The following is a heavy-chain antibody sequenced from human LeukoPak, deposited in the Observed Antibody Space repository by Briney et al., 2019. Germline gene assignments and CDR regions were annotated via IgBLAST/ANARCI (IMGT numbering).Heavy chain of an antibody. CDR1: GGSISRYY. D-gene: IGHD6-13*01. J-gene: IGHJ4*02. Sequence: SETLSLTCTVSGGSISRYYWSWIRQPPGKGLEWIGYIYYSGSTNYNPSLKSRVTISVDTSKNQFSLKLSSVTAADTAVYYCARGAGYSSSWYDKTFDYWGQGTLVTVSS. V-gene: IGHV4-59*01. CDR3: ARGAGYSSSWYDKTFDY. CDR2: IYYSGST.